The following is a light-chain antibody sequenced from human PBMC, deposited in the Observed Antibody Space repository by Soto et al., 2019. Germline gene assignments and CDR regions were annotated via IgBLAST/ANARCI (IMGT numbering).Light chain of an antibody. V-gene: IGKV3-15*01. CDR1: QSVSSN. CDR3: QQYNNGPRT. CDR2: GAS. J-gene: IGKJ1*01. Sequence: EIVMTQSPATLSVSPGDRVTLSCRASQSVSSNLAWYQQKPGQAPRLLLYGASTRATGIPARFSGSGSGTEFTLTISSLQSEDVAVYYCQQYNNGPRTFGQGTKVEIK.